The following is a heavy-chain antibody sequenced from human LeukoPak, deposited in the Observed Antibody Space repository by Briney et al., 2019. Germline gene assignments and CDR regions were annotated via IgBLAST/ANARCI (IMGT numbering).Heavy chain of an antibody. CDR1: GFTFGDYA. CDR2: IRSKAYGGTT. D-gene: IGHD2-21*01. V-gene: IGHV3-49*04. CDR3: TRGDTGYSPRVDY. Sequence: PGGSLRLSCTASGFTFGDYAMSWVRQAPGKGLEWVGFIRSKAYGGTTEYAASVKGRFTISRDDSKSIAYLQMNGLKTEDTAVYYCTRGDTGYSPRVDYWGQGTLVTVSS. J-gene: IGHJ4*02.